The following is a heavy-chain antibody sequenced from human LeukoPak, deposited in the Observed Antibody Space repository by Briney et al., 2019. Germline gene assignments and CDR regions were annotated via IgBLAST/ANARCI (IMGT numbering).Heavy chain of an antibody. CDR3: ARIPPIYGDYSDY. J-gene: IGHJ4*02. CDR2: IYYSGST. Sequence: SETLSLTCTVSGGSISSGDYYWGWLRQPPGRGLEWIGYIYYSGSTYYNPSLKSRVTISVDTSKNQFSLKLSSVTAADTAVYYCARIPPIYGDYSDYWGQGTLVTVSS. D-gene: IGHD4-17*01. CDR1: GGSISSGDYY. V-gene: IGHV4-30-4*01.